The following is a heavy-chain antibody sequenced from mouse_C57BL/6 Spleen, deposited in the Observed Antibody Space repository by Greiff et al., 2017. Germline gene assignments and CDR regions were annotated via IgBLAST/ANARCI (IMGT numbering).Heavy chain of an antibody. Sequence: VQLQQSGPELVKPGASVKISCKASGYAFSSSWMNWVKQRPGKGLGWIGRIYPGDGDTNYNGKFKGKATLTADKSSSTAYMQLSSLTSEDSAVYFCARELHFDYWGQGTTLTVSS. J-gene: IGHJ2*01. CDR3: ARELHFDY. CDR2: IYPGDGDT. V-gene: IGHV1-82*01. CDR1: GYAFSSSW.